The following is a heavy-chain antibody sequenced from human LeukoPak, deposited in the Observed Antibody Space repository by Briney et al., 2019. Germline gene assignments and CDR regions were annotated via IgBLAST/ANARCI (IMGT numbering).Heavy chain of an antibody. Sequence: SETLSLTCTVSGDSIISSNFYWGWIRQPPGKGLEWIGSIYYSGSTYYNPSLKSRVTISVDMSKSQFSLKLSTVTATDTAVYYCARHSYYYDSSGYYYEGYYFDYWGQGTLVTVSS. J-gene: IGHJ4*02. D-gene: IGHD3-22*01. V-gene: IGHV4-39*01. CDR1: GDSIISSNFY. CDR2: IYYSGST. CDR3: ARHSYYYDSSGYYYEGYYFDY.